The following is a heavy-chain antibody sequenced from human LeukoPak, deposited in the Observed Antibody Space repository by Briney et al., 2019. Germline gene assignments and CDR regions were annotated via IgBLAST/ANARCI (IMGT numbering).Heavy chain of an antibody. J-gene: IGHJ4*02. Sequence: GGSLRLSCAASGFTFSSYAMHWVRQAPGKGLEYVSAISSNGGSTYYANSVKGRFTISRDNSKNTLYLQMGSLRAEDMAVYYCARGSYYYGSGSYFDYWGQGTLVTVSS. CDR2: ISSNGGST. D-gene: IGHD3-10*01. CDR1: GFTFSSYA. V-gene: IGHV3-64*01. CDR3: ARGSYYYGSGSYFDY.